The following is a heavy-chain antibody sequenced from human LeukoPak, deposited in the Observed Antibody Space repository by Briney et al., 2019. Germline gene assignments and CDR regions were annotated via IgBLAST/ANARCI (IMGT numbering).Heavy chain of an antibody. CDR1: GFIFNNYG. D-gene: IGHD3-22*01. CDR3: AKGSSGYFADL. CDR2: ISNDGGGT. J-gene: IGHJ5*02. V-gene: IGHV3-23*01. Sequence: GGSLRLSCAASGFIFNNYGLIWVRQAPGKGLKGASAISNDGGGTQYADFVKGRFTISRDNSKHTLFLQMNSLRAEDTALYYCAKGSSGYFADLWGQGTLVTVSS.